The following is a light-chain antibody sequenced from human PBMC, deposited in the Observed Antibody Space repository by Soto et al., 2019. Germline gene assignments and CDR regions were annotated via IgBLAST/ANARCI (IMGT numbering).Light chain of an antibody. V-gene: IGLV2-14*01. J-gene: IGLJ1*01. CDR1: SSDVGGYNY. CDR2: EVS. CDR3: SSYTSSSTDV. Sequence: QSALTQPASVSGSPGQSITISCTGTSSDVGGYNYVSWYQQHPGKAPKLMIYEVSNRPSGVSNRFSGSKSGNTASLTISGLQAEDEADYYCSSYTSSSTDVFGTGTTV.